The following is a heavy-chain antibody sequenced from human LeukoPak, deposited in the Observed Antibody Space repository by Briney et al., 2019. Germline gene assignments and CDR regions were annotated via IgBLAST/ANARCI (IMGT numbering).Heavy chain of an antibody. CDR3: ARTGSEYSGIYRYYYYYYYMDV. D-gene: IGHD1-26*01. J-gene: IGHJ6*03. V-gene: IGHV1-8*01. CDR2: MKPNSGNT. CDR1: GCTFTSYD. Sequence: ASVKVSCKASGCTFTSYDINWVRQATGQRLERMGWMKPNSGNTGYAQKFQGRVTMTRNTSISTAYMELSSLRSEDTAVYYCARTGSEYSGIYRYYYYYYYMDVWGKGTTVTVSS.